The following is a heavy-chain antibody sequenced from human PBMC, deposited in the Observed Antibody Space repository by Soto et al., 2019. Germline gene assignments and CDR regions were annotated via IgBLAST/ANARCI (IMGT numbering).Heavy chain of an antibody. CDR3: AREGGYDLDYYYYCMDV. Sequence: SETKSVTCSVSGGSISRTSYYWGWINKPPGKGLEWIGSIDNSGTTYYNPSLKNRVTISADTSKKHFSLKLSSVTAADTAVYYCAREGGYDLDYYYYCMDVWGQGTTVTVSS. CDR2: IDNSGTT. CDR1: GGSISRTSYY. D-gene: IGHD5-12*01. V-gene: IGHV4-39*02. J-gene: IGHJ6*02.